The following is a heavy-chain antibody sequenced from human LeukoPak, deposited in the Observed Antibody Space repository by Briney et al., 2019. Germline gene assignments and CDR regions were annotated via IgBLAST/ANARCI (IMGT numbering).Heavy chain of an antibody. CDR1: GFTFSSYW. V-gene: IGHV3-74*01. Sequence: GGSLRLSCAASGFTFSSYWMHWVRQSPGRGLVCVSRIHSDEIRTNYADSVTGRFTISRDNAKNTVYLQMNSLRNEDTAVYYCARGIYGDPVAFDYWGQGTLVTVSS. CDR2: IHSDEIRT. D-gene: IGHD4/OR15-4a*01. CDR3: ARGIYGDPVAFDY. J-gene: IGHJ4*02.